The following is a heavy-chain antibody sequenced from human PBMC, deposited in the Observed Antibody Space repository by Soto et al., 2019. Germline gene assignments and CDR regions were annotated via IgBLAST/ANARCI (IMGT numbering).Heavy chain of an antibody. D-gene: IGHD4-17*01. CDR3: ARVTKSPDSGFFDY. J-gene: IGHJ4*02. Sequence: WTWFRQPPGKGLEWIAYIYSSGSTNYNPSLKSRVSISVDTSKNQFSLKLNSVTAADTVVYFCARVTKSPDSGFFDYWGQGALITVDS. V-gene: IGHV4-59*01. CDR2: IYSSGST.